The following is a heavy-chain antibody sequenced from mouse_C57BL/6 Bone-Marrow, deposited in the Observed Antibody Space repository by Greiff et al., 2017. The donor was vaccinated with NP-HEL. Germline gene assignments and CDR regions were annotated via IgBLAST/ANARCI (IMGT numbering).Heavy chain of an antibody. Sequence: EVQLQESGPGLVKPSQSLSLTCSVPGYSITSGYYWNWIRQFPGNKLEWMGYISYDGSNNYNPSLKNRISITRDTSKNQFFLKLNSVTTEDTATYYCAREIYYYGSRPMDYWGQGTSVTVSS. CDR2: ISYDGSN. D-gene: IGHD1-1*01. CDR1: GYSITSGYY. J-gene: IGHJ4*01. V-gene: IGHV3-6*01. CDR3: AREIYYYGSRPMDY.